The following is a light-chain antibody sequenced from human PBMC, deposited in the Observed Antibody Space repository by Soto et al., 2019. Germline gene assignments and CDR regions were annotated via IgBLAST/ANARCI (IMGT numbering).Light chain of an antibody. Sequence: EVVMTQSPATLSLSPGQRDTLSCRASQSIDMNLAWYQQKLGQAPRLLIYGASNRATGIPDRFSGSGSGTDFTLTISRLEPEDFAVYYCQQYGSSGTFGQGTKVDIK. J-gene: IGKJ1*01. V-gene: IGKV3-20*01. CDR2: GAS. CDR1: QSIDMN. CDR3: QQYGSSGT.